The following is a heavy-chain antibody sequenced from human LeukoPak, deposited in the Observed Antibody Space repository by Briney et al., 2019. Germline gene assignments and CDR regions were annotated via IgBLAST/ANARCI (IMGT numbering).Heavy chain of an antibody. D-gene: IGHD3-3*01. V-gene: IGHV1-69*06. CDR3: ARDHPSGYDFWSGYLDY. Sequence: ASVTLSFTSPVGTFTIYAISWMGQAPGQGLGGMGRIIPIFGTTNYAQKFQGRVAITADKATSTAYMVLRSLRSEDTAVYYCARDHPSGYDFWSGYLDYWGQGTLVTVSS. J-gene: IGHJ4*02. CDR2: IIPIFGTT. CDR1: VGTFTIYA.